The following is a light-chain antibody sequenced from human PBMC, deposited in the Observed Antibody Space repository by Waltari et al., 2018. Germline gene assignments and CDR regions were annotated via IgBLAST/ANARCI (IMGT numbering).Light chain of an antibody. CDR3: HQYTYSPA. CDR2: GAS. CDR1: QSVNNDY. J-gene: IGKJ1*01. V-gene: IGKV3-20*01. Sequence: EIVLTQSPGTLSLSPGERATLSCRASQSVNNDYLAWYQQKPGQGPRLLIDGASSRATGIPDRLSGSGSGTDFTLIISRLEPEDFAVYYCHQYTYSPAFGLGTKLEIK.